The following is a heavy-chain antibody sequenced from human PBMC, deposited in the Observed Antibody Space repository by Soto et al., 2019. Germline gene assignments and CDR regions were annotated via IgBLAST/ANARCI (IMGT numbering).Heavy chain of an antibody. CDR1: GASINSAGYY. V-gene: IGHV4-31*03. CDR2: IDYSGST. Sequence: QVQLQESGPGLVKPSQTLSLTCTVTGASINSAGYYWSWIRQHPGKVLEWIGYIDYSGSTYYNPSLKVRFSISVDTSESQVSLKVTSVTAADTAVYFCARVQTIFVIINVFDYWGQGTLVTVSS. D-gene: IGHD3-3*01. CDR3: ARVQTIFVIINVFDY. J-gene: IGHJ4*02.